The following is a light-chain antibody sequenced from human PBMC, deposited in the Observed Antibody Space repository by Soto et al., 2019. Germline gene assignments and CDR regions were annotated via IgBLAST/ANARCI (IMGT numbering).Light chain of an antibody. Sequence: ETVLTQSPANLSLCPGERATVSSRASQSISSYLAWYQQKPGQAPRLLIYDASNRATGIPARFSGSGSGTDFTLTISSLEPEDSAVYYCQQRHMWPITFGQGTRLEIK. CDR2: DAS. CDR1: QSISSY. CDR3: QQRHMWPIT. J-gene: IGKJ5*01. V-gene: IGKV3-11*01.